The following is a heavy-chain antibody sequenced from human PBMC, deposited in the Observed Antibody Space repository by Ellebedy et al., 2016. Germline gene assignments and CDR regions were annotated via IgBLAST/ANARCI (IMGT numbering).Heavy chain of an antibody. V-gene: IGHV1-2*02. CDR1: GYTFTGYY. Sequence: ASLKVSCXASGYTFTGYYMHWVRQAPGQGLEWMGWINPNSGGTNYAQKFQGRVTMTRDTSISTAYMELSRLRSDDTAVYYCAREHFYDILTGYYYGMDVWGQGTTVTVSS. J-gene: IGHJ6*02. CDR3: AREHFYDILTGYYYGMDV. CDR2: INPNSGGT. D-gene: IGHD3-9*01.